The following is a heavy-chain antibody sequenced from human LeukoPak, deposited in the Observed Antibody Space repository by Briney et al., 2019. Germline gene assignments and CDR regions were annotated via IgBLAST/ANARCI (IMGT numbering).Heavy chain of an antibody. D-gene: IGHD3-3*01. CDR3: ARAGFWSGYLSYFDY. CDR1: GFTFSAYW. CDR2: INSDGSVT. J-gene: IGHJ4*02. V-gene: IGHV3-74*01. Sequence: GSLRLSCAASGFTFSAYWMHWVRQAPGKGLVWVSRINSDGSVTAYADSVKGRFTTSRDNAKNTLYLQMSSLRADDTAVYYCARAGFWSGYLSYFDYWGQGILVTVSS.